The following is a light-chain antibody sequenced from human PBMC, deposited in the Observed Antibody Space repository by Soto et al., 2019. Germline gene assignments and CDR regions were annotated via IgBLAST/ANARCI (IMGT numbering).Light chain of an antibody. CDR3: AAGDYSLSGYWV. V-gene: IGLV1-47*01. CDR1: SSNIGRNY. CDR2: RNN. Sequence: QSVLSQPPSASGTPGQRVTISCSGSSSNIGRNYVYWYQQVPGTAPKLLIFRNNQRPSGVPDRFSGSKSGTSASLAISGLRSEDEADYFCAAGDYSLSGYWVFGGGTKLTVL. J-gene: IGLJ3*02.